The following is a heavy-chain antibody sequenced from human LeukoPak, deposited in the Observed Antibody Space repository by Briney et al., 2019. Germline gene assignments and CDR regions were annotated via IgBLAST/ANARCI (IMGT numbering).Heavy chain of an antibody. V-gene: IGHV1-69*13. CDR1: GGTFSSYA. J-gene: IGHJ5*02. D-gene: IGHD5-18*01. CDR2: IIPIFGTA. CDR3: ARVGYSYGYDWFDP. Sequence: GASVKVSCKASGGTFSSYAISWVRQAPGQGLEWMGGIIPIFGTANYAQKFQGRVTITADESTSTAYMELSSLRSEDTAVCYCARVGYSYGYDWFDPWGQGTLVTVSS.